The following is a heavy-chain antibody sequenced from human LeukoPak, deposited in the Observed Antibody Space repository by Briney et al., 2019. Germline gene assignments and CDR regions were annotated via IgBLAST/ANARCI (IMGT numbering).Heavy chain of an antibody. CDR1: GYSISSGYY. CDR2: IYHSGST. J-gene: IGHJ4*02. CDR3: AREGRMSMGIEY. V-gene: IGHV4-38-2*02. D-gene: IGHD4/OR15-4a*01. Sequence: PSETLSLTCTVSGYSISSGYYWGWIRQPPGKGLEWIGSIYHSGSTYYNPSLKSRVTISVDTSKNQFSLKLSSVTAADTAVYFCAREGRMSMGIEYWGQGTLVTVSS.